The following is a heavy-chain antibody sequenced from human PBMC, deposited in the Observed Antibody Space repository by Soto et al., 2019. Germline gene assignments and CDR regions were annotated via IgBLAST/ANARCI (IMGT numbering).Heavy chain of an antibody. D-gene: IGHD2-15*01. Sequence: QVQLVQSGAEVKKPGASVKVSCKASGYTFTSYGISWVRQAPGQGLEWMGWISAYNGNTNYAQKLQGRVTMTTDTSTSTAYMELRSLRSDDTAVYYCAREKRDSCSGGSCYSAVDYWGQGTLVTVSS. CDR3: AREKRDSCSGGSCYSAVDY. J-gene: IGHJ4*02. V-gene: IGHV1-18*04. CDR1: GYTFTSYG. CDR2: ISAYNGNT.